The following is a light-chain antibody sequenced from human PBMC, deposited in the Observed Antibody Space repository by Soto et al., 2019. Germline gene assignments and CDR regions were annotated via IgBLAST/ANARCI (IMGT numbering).Light chain of an antibody. Sequence: QFVLAQPASVSGSPGQSITISCTGTSSDVGGYNYVSWYQQHPGKAPKLMIYDVSNRPSGVSNRFSGSKSGNTASLTISGLQAEDEADYYCSSYTSSSTVFGTGTKVTVL. CDR2: DVS. J-gene: IGLJ1*01. CDR3: SSYTSSSTV. V-gene: IGLV2-14*01. CDR1: SSDVGGYNY.